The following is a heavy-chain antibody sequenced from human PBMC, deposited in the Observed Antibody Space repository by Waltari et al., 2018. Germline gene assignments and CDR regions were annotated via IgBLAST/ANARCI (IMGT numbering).Heavy chain of an antibody. V-gene: IGHV1-2*06. CDR3: ARSGGGTTTFGVAE. CDR2: INPNSGDT. Sequence: QVQLVQSGAEVKKSGASVTVSCKASGYTFPDLFIHWVRQAPGQGLEWMGRINPNSGDTSYAQRFQGRVTMTGDTSITTAYMELTGLRSDDTAIYYCARSGGGTTTFGVAEWGQGSLVTVSS. CDR1: GYTFPDLF. D-gene: IGHD3-3*01. J-gene: IGHJ4*02.